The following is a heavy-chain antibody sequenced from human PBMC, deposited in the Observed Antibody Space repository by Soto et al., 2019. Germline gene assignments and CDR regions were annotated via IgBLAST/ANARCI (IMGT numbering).Heavy chain of an antibody. V-gene: IGHV1-8*01. Sequence: GASVKVSCKASGYTFTSYDINWVRQATGQGLEWMGWMNPNSGNTGYAQKFQGRVTMTRNTSISTAHMELSSLRSEDTAVYYCARQSRYCSGGSCLLHAFDIWGQGTMVTVSS. D-gene: IGHD2-15*01. J-gene: IGHJ3*02. CDR1: GYTFTSYD. CDR2: MNPNSGNT. CDR3: ARQSRYCSGGSCLLHAFDI.